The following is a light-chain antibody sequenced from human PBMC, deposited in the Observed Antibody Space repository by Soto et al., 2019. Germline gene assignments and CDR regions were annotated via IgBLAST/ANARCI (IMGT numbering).Light chain of an antibody. Sequence: EIVLTQSPGTLSLSPVERATLSCSASQSVSSTSLAWYQQKPGQAPRLLMYGASSRATDIPDRFSGSGSGTDFSLIIGRLEPEDFAVYICQQYGASPWTFGQGTKVDI. V-gene: IGKV3-20*01. CDR1: QSVSSTS. CDR3: QQYGASPWT. J-gene: IGKJ1*01. CDR2: GAS.